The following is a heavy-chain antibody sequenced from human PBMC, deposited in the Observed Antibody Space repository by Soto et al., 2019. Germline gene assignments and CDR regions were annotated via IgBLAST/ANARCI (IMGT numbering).Heavy chain of an antibody. D-gene: IGHD3-3*01. V-gene: IGHV3-11*01. CDR3: ARAITIFGVVFDY. CDR2: IRSSGSTI. CDR1: GFTFRDYY. J-gene: IGHJ4*02. Sequence: SLRRSCAASGFTFRDYYMSWIRQAPGKGLEWVSYIRSSGSTIYYADSVKGRFTISRDNAKNSLYLQMNSLRAEDTAVYYCARAITIFGVVFDYWGRGTLVTVSS.